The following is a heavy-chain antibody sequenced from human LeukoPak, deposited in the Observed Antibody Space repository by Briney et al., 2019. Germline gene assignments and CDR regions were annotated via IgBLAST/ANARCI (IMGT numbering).Heavy chain of an antibody. CDR3: AKDLRYNWNPASFDY. CDR1: RFTFSSYA. V-gene: IGHV3-23*01. D-gene: IGHD1-20*01. CDR2: ISGSGGST. Sequence: GGSLRLSCAASRFTFSSYAMSWVRQAPGKGLDWVSAISGSGGSTYYADSVKGRFTISRDNSKNTLYLQVNSLRAEDTAVYYCAKDLRYNWNPASFDYWGQGTLVTVSS. J-gene: IGHJ4*02.